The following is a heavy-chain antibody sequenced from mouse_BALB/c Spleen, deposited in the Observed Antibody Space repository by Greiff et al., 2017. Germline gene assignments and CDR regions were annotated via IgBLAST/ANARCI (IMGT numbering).Heavy chain of an antibody. V-gene: IGHV5-9*03. CDR1: GFTFSSYT. D-gene: IGHD2-3*01. Sequence: EVKLMESGGGLVKPGGSLKLSCAASGFTFSSYTMSWVRQTPEKRLEWVATISSGGGNTYYPDSVKGRFTISRDNAKNNLYLQMSSLRSEDTALYYCARDPDGYYAMDYWGQGTSVTVSS. CDR2: ISSGGGNT. J-gene: IGHJ4*01. CDR3: ARDPDGYYAMDY.